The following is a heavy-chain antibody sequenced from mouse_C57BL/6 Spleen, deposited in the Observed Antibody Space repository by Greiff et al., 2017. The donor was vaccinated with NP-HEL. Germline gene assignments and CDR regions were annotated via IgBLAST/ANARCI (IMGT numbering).Heavy chain of an antibody. V-gene: IGHV1-50*01. D-gene: IGHD1-1*01. Sequence: VQLQQPGAELVKPGASVKLSCKASGYTFTSYWMQWVKQRPGQGLEWIGEIDPSDSYTNYNQKFKGKATLTVDTSSSTAYMQLSSLTSEDSAVYYCARSIGITTVVATWYFDVWGTGTTVTVSS. CDR1: GYTFTSYW. CDR3: ARSIGITTVVATWYFDV. CDR2: IDPSDSYT. J-gene: IGHJ1*03.